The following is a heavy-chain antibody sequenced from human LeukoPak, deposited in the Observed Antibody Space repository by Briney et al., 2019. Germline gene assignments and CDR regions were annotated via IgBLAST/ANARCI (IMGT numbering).Heavy chain of an antibody. J-gene: IGHJ4*02. D-gene: IGHD3-3*01. V-gene: IGHV4-39*01. CDR2: IYYSGST. CDR3: PRQLPGLRFLEWLLDRFDY. Sequence: TSETLSLTCTVSGGSISSSSYYWGWIRQPPGKGLEWIGSIYYSGSTYYNPSLKSRVTISVDTSKNQFSLKLSSVTAADTAVYYCPRQLPGLRFLEWLLDRFDYWGQGTLVTVSS. CDR1: GGSISSSSYY.